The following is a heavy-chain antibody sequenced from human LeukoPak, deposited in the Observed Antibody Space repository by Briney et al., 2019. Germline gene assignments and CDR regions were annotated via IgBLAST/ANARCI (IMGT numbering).Heavy chain of an antibody. D-gene: IGHD1-26*01. CDR3: AKDVLVGGGGMDV. J-gene: IGHJ6*02. CDR2: ISDSGANK. CDR1: GFTFSTYA. Sequence: GGSLRLSCAASGFTFSTYAMTWVRQAPGKGLEWVSLISDSGANKHYADSVKGRFTISRDNSKNTVSLQMNSLRAEDTAVYYCAKDVLVGGGGMDVWGQGTPVTVSS. V-gene: IGHV3-23*01.